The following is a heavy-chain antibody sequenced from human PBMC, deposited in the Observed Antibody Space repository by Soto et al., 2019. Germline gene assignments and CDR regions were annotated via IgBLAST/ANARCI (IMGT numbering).Heavy chain of an antibody. V-gene: IGHV3-74*01. CDR2: VNKDSGST. D-gene: IGHD1-1*01. Sequence: GGSLRLSCAASGFTFDSHWMHWVRQVPGNGPVWVSRVNKDSGSTGYADSVKGRFTISRDNAKNSLYLQMNSLRAEDTALYYCAKAPSRRYNWNDEYYYYMDVWGKGTTVTVSS. J-gene: IGHJ6*03. CDR1: GFTFDSHW. CDR3: AKAPSRRYNWNDEYYYYMDV.